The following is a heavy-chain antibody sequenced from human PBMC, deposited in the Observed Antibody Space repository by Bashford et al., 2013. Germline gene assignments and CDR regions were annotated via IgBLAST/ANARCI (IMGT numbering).Heavy chain of an antibody. CDR3: AAERPISPRRDYYYYNVMDV. CDR2: ISPNDGDT. J-gene: IGHJ6*02. D-gene: IGHD6-6*01. V-gene: IGHV1-18*04. Sequence: SVKVSCKGSGYIFTYHGITWVRQAPGRGLEWLGWISPNDGDTDSAQSFQGRITMTTDTSTTTAYLELSSLRSEDTAVYYCAAERPISPRRDYYYYNVMDVWGQGTTVTVSS. CDR1: GYIFTYHG.